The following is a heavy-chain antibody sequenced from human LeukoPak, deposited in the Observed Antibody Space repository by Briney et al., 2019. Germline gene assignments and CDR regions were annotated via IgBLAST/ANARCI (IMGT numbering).Heavy chain of an antibody. D-gene: IGHD4-11*01. J-gene: IGHJ6*03. Sequence: PGGSLRLSCAASGFTFNTYSMSWARQAPGKGLEWVSIISRTSESIFYADSVKGRFTISRDNAKNSLYLQMSSLRAEDTAVYYCTRVEETATTAAIIRKYSYYYYYMDVWGKGNTVTVSS. CDR1: GFTFNTYS. CDR3: TRVEETATTAAIIRKYSYYYYYMDV. V-gene: IGHV3-21*01. CDR2: ISRTSESI.